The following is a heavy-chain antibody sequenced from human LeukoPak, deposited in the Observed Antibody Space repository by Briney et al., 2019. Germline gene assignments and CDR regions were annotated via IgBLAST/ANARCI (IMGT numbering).Heavy chain of an antibody. D-gene: IGHD4/OR15-4a*01. CDR1: GGSFSGYY. CDR3: ARRAGAYSHPYDY. Sequence: SETLSLTCAVYGGSFSGYYWSWIRQPPGKGLEWIGEINHSGSTNYNPSLKSRVTISVDTSKNQFPLKLSSVTAEDAAVYYCARRAGAYSHPYDYWGQGTLVTVSS. CDR2: INHSGST. J-gene: IGHJ4*02. V-gene: IGHV4-34*01.